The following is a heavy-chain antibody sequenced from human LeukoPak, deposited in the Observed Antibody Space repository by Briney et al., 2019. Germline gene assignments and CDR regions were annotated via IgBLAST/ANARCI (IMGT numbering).Heavy chain of an antibody. CDR3: ARQSLLIPTNWFDL. J-gene: IGHJ5*02. CDR1: GGSINSDTYY. D-gene: IGHD3-10*01. V-gene: IGHV4-39*01. CDR2: IHYTGST. Sequence: PSETLSLTCTISGGSINSDTYYWAWIRQPPGKGLEWIGSIHYTGSTYQNPSLKSRVTVSVDTSKNQFSLRLRSATAADTAVYFCARQSLLIPTNWFDLWGQGTLVTVSS.